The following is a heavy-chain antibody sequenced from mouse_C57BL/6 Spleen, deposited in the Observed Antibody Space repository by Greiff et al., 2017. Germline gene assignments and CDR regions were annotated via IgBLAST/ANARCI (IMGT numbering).Heavy chain of an antibody. J-gene: IGHJ4*01. CDR2: INPSNGGT. Sequence: QVQLQQPGTELVKPGASVKLSCKASGYTFTSYWMHWVKQRPGQGLEWIGNINPSNGGTNYNEKFKSKATLTVDKSSSTAYMQLSSLTSEDSAVYYRARWARYDYYRGYAMDYWGQGTSVTVSS. CDR1: GYTFTSYW. CDR3: ARWARYDYYRGYAMDY. D-gene: IGHD2-4*01. V-gene: IGHV1-53*01.